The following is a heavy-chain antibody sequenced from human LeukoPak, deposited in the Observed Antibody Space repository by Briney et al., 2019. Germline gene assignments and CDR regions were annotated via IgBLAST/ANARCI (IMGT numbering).Heavy chain of an antibody. CDR3: ARVPERYYFDY. CDR2: INSDGSST. Sequence: GGSLRLSCAASGFTFSSYWMLWVRQAPGKGLVWVSRINSDGSSTSYADSVKGRFTISRDNAKNTLYLQMNSLRAEDTAVYYCARVPERYYFDYWGQGTLVTVSS. J-gene: IGHJ4*02. CDR1: GFTFSSYW. V-gene: IGHV3-74*01.